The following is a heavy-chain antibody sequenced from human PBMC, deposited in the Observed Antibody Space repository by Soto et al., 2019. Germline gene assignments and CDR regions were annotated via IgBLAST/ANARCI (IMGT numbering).Heavy chain of an antibody. V-gene: IGHV4-59*08. D-gene: IGHD3-16*01. CDR1: GGSISSYD. J-gene: IGHJ4*02. CDR2: IYYSGST. Sequence: QVQLQESGPGLVKPSETLSLTCTVSGGSISSYDWSWIRQPPGKGLEWIGYIYYSGSTNSNPSLNSRVTLSVDTSKNKFALKLSSVTAADTAVYSCARIWGWSFDYGGQGTLVTVSS. CDR3: ARIWGWSFDY.